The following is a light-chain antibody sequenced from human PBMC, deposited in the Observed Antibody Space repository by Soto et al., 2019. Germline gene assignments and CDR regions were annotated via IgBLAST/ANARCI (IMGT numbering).Light chain of an antibody. CDR3: AAWDDSLNGVV. Sequence: QSVLTQPPSASGTPGQRVTISCSGSSSNIASNTVNWYQQLPGTAPKLLIYSNNQRPSVVPDRFSGSKSGTSASLAISGLQSEDEADYYCAAWDDSLNGVVFGGGTQLTVL. V-gene: IGLV1-44*01. CDR1: SSNIASNT. CDR2: SNN. J-gene: IGLJ2*01.